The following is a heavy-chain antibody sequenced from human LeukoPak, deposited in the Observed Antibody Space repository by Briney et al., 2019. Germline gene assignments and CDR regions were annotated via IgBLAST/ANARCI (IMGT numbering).Heavy chain of an antibody. Sequence: GGSLRLSCTASGFTFSNYNMNWGRQAPGKGLGWVSSISRSSIYTYYEDSVKGRITISRDNAKHSLYLQMNRLRAEDTAVYYCARFLKTGYWAHYWYFDLWGRGTLITVPS. J-gene: IGHJ2*01. CDR2: ISRSSIYT. D-gene: IGHD3-9*01. V-gene: IGHV3-21*01. CDR1: GFTFSNYN. CDR3: ARFLKTGYWAHYWYFDL.